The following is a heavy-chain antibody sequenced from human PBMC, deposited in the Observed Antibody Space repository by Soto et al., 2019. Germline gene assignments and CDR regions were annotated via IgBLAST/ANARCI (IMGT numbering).Heavy chain of an antibody. J-gene: IGHJ6*02. CDR2: IFSHDKK. Sequence: SGPTLVNPTETLTLACTVSGFSPTDPRVGVSWIRQPPGKALEWLAHIFSHDKKSYNTSLQSRPTISKDTSKSQVVLIMTKKDPGDTATYYCTRMGAGAPNRGYYYYYGMDVWGQGTTVTVSS. D-gene: IGHD1-26*01. V-gene: IGHV2-26*01. CDR1: GFSPTDPRVG. CDR3: TRMGAGAPNRGYYYYYGMDV.